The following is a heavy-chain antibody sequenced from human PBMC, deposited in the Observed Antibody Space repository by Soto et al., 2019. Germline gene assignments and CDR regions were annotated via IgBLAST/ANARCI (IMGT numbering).Heavy chain of an antibody. V-gene: IGHV4-39*01. D-gene: IGHD3-22*01. CDR2: IYYSGST. CDR3: ARDYDSSGDY. J-gene: IGHJ4*02. Sequence: TSETLSLTCTVSCGSISSGDYYWSWIRQPPGKGLEWIGSIYYSGSTYYNPSLKSRVTISVDTSKNQFSLKLSSVTAADTAVYYCARDYDSSGDYWGQGTLVTVSS. CDR1: CGSISSGDYY.